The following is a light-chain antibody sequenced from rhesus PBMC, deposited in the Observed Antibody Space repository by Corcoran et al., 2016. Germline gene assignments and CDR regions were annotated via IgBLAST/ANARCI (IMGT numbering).Light chain of an antibody. CDR3: QQYNNWNS. V-gene: IGKV3S9*01. Sequence: EIVMTQSPATLSLSSGERATLSCRASQSISSYVAWYQQKPEQAPRLLIYGASSRATGIPDRSSGSGSGTDFTLIISSLEPEDVGVYYCQQYNNWNSFGQGTKVEIK. CDR1: QSISSY. CDR2: GAS. J-gene: IGKJ2*01.